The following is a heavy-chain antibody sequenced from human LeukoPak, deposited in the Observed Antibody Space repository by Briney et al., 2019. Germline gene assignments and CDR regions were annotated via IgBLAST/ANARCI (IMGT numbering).Heavy chain of an antibody. D-gene: IGHD2-2*01. V-gene: IGHV3-30-3*01. CDR3: TRGCTGTRCPADY. CDR2: ISYDGSNE. CDR1: GFTFSSFA. J-gene: IGHJ4*02. Sequence: PGGSLRLSCAASGFTFSSFAMNWVRQAPGKGLEWVAVISYDGSNEYYADSVRGRFTISRDNAKNTLYLQMNSLRAEDTALYFCTRGCTGTRCPADYWGQGALVTVSS.